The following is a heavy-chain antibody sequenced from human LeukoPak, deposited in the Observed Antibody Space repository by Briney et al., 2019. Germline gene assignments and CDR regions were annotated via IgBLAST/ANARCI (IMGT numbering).Heavy chain of an antibody. CDR1: GFSFSEYG. CDR2: ISWHSENI. D-gene: IGHD6-13*01. Sequence: GGSLRLSCAASGFSFSEYGMHWVRQVPGKGLEWVSGISWHSENIGYADSVKGRFTISRDNAKNSVYLQMNSLRNDDMALYYCVKAMAGSIWYPGFDSWGQGTLVTVSS. J-gene: IGHJ4*02. V-gene: IGHV3-9*03. CDR3: VKAMAGSIWYPGFDS.